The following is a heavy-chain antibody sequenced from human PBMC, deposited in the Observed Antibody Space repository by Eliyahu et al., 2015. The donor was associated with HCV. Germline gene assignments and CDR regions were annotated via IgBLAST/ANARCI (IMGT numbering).Heavy chain of an antibody. CDR1: GGSISSSSYY. D-gene: IGHD2-2*01. CDR2: IYYSGST. CDR3: ARGGDIVVGEVVSVLDP. J-gene: IGHJ5*02. Sequence: QLQLQESGPGLVKPSETLSLTCTVSGGSISSSSYYWGWIRQPPGKGLEWIGSIYYSGSTYYNPSLKSRVTISVDTSKNQFSLKLSSVTAADTAVYYCARGGDIVVGEVVSVLDPWGQGTLVTVSS. V-gene: IGHV4-39*01.